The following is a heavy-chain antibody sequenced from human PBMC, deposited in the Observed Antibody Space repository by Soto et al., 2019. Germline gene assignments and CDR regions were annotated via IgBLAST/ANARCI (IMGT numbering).Heavy chain of an antibody. CDR2: ISGSGVNT. V-gene: IGHV3-23*01. D-gene: IGHD1-1*01. CDR3: AKDFLLDLVQDHYCCTDF. J-gene: IGHJ6*02. Sequence: PGVSLRLSCAAAGFFFSDYAMSWFRQAPGKGPEWVSSISGSGVNTFYADSVKGRFTISRDNSKNVLYLQMSSLRAEDTALYYCAKDFLLDLVQDHYCCTDFWGQAISLTVS. CDR1: GFFFSDYA.